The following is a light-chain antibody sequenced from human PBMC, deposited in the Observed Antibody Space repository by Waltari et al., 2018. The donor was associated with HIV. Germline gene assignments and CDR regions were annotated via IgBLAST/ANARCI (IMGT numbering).Light chain of an antibody. J-gene: IGKJ1*01. Sequence: DIHVTHSPSSLSASVGDRVTITCRASQNMGYFLNWYQKKPGKAPTLLIYAASTLVSGVPSRFSGSGSGTDFTLTISSVQPEDLATYYCQQNYTPLRTFGQGTKVEF. CDR2: AAS. V-gene: IGKV1-39*01. CDR1: QNMGYF. CDR3: QQNYTPLRT.